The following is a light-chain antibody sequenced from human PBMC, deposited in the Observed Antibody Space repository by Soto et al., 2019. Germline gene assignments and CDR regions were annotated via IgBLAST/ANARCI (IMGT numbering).Light chain of an antibody. CDR3: QQSYSTPFT. V-gene: IGKV1-39*01. CDR1: QSISSY. J-gene: IGKJ3*01. Sequence: DIQMTQSPSSLSASVRDRVTITCRASQSISSYLNWYQQKPGKAPNLLIYAASSLQSGVPSRFSGSGSGTDFTLTISSLQPEDFATYYCQQSYSTPFTFGPGTKVDVK. CDR2: AAS.